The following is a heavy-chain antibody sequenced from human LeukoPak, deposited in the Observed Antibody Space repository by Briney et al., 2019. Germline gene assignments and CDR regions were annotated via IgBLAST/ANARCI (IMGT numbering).Heavy chain of an antibody. CDR2: FYYGGST. CDR1: GGSISTYY. J-gene: IGHJ5*02. D-gene: IGHD3-10*01. Sequence: PSETLSLTCTVSGGSISTYYWSWIRQPPGKGLEWIGYFYYGGSTTINPSLRSRVAISVDTSKNHFSLELSSVTAADTAIYYCARAPLYGSNSRGWFDAWGQGRLVTVSS. CDR3: ARAPLYGSNSRGWFDA. V-gene: IGHV4-59*01.